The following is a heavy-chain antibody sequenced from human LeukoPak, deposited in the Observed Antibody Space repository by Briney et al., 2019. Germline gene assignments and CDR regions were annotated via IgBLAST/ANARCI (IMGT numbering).Heavy chain of an antibody. J-gene: IGHJ4*02. CDR1: GNSY. CDR2: INPSGGGT. D-gene: IGHD5-12*01. Sequence: ASVTVSCKASGNSYIHWVRQAPGQGLEWMGMINPSGGGTSYAQKFQGRVTMTRDRSTSIVYMELSSLRSEDTAVYFCASGGHDWDAYDYWGQGTPVTVSS. CDR3: ASGGHDWDAYDY. V-gene: IGHV1-46*01.